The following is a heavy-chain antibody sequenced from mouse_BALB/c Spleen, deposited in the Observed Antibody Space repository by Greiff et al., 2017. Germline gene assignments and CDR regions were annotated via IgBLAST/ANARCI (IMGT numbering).Heavy chain of an antibody. D-gene: IGHD2-4*01. CDR2: INPGSGGT. J-gene: IGHJ3*01. Sequence: QVQLKQSGAELVRPGTSVKVSCKASGYAFTNYLIEWVKQRPGQGLEWIGVINPGSGGTNYNENFKAKATLTADKSSSTAYMQLSSLTSDDSAVYFCARSALFYDYAAWFAYWGQGTLVTVSA. V-gene: IGHV1-54*03. CDR3: ARSALFYDYAAWFAY. CDR1: GYAFTNYL.